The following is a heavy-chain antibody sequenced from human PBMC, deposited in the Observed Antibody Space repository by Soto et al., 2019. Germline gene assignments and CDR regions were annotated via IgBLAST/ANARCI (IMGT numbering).Heavy chain of an antibody. CDR1: RGSISSSSYY. CDR3: AKTDTAMDPFDY. CDR2: IYYSGST. V-gene: IGHV4-39*01. D-gene: IGHD5-18*01. J-gene: IGHJ4*02. Sequence: PSETLSLTCTVSRGSISSSSYYWGWIRQPPGKGLEWIGSIYYSGSTYYNPSLKSRVTISVDTSKNQFSLKLSSVTAADTAVYYCAKTDTAMDPFDYWGQGTLVTVSS.